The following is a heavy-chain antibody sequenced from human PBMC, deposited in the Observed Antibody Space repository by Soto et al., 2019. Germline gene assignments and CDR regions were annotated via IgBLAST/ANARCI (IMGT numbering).Heavy chain of an antibody. D-gene: IGHD3-22*01. Sequence: GGSLRHSWSSSGFPFSSYAMIWVRQATGKGLEWVSAISGSGGSTYYADSVKGRFTISRDNAKNSLYLQMNSLRDEDTAVYYCARDIGRYYDSSGYSHKTAPFDYWGQGTLVTVSS. CDR3: ARDIGRYYDSSGYSHKTAPFDY. CDR2: ISGSGGST. CDR1: GFPFSSYA. V-gene: IGHV3-23*01. J-gene: IGHJ4*02.